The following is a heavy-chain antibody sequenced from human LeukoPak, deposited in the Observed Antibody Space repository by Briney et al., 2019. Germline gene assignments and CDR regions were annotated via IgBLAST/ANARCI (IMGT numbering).Heavy chain of an antibody. CDR3: ARHLSAAIPDY. D-gene: IGHD2-2*02. CDR2: IYPSGST. Sequence: PSETLSPTCAVSGYSISSGYYWGWIRQPPGKGLEWIGSIYPSGSTYYNPSLKSRVTIPVDTSKNQFSLKLSSVTAADTAVYYCARHLSAAIPDYWGQGTLVTVSS. J-gene: IGHJ4*02. CDR1: GYSISSGYY. V-gene: IGHV4-38-2*01.